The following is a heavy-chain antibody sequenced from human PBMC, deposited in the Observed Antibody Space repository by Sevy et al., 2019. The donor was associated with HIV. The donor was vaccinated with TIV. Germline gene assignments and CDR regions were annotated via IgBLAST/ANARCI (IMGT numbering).Heavy chain of an antibody. V-gene: IGHV1-2*02. D-gene: IGHD3-3*01. CDR2: INPNSGGT. J-gene: IGHJ4*02. Sequence: ASVKVSCKASGNTFTVYYMYWVRQAPGQGLEWMGWINPNSGGTNYAQKFQGRVTMTSVTSINTAYMELSRLRSDDTAVYYCARVGTIFSLLGYFDYWGQGTLVTVSS. CDR1: GNTFTVYY. CDR3: ARVGTIFSLLGYFDY.